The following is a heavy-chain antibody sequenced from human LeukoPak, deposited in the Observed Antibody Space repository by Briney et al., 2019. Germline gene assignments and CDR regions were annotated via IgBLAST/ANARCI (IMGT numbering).Heavy chain of an antibody. D-gene: IGHD3-22*01. CDR2: INHSGST. CDR3: ARGARIRSSGYSDAFDI. Sequence: SETLSLTRAVYGGSFSGYYWSWIRQPPGKGLEWIGEINHSGSTNYNPSLKSRVTISVDTSKSQFSLKLSSVTAADTAVYYCARGARIRSSGYSDAFDIWGQGTMVTVSS. V-gene: IGHV4-34*01. J-gene: IGHJ3*02. CDR1: GGSFSGYY.